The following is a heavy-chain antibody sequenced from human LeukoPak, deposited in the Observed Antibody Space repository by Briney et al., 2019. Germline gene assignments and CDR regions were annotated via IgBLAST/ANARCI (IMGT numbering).Heavy chain of an antibody. J-gene: IGHJ4*02. CDR2: INTNTGNP. D-gene: IGHD4-17*01. CDR1: GYTFTSYA. Sequence: ASVKVSCKASGYTFTSYAMNGVRQAPRQGLEWLGWINTNTGNPTYAQGFTGRFVFSLDTSVSTAYLQISSLKAEDTAVYYCARGYTKDMTSVTHFDYWGQGTLVTVSS. V-gene: IGHV7-4-1*02. CDR3: ARGYTKDMTSVTHFDY.